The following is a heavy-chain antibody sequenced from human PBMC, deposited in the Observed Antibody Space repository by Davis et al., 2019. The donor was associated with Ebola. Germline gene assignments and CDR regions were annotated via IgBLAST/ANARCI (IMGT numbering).Heavy chain of an antibody. CDR3: APLYGMDV. CDR2: INTNTGNP. V-gene: IGHV7-4-1*02. J-gene: IGHJ6*02. CDR1: GYTFTSYY. Sequence: ASVKVSCKASGYTFTSYYIHWVRQAPGQGLEWMGWINTNTGNPTYAQGFTGRFVFSLDASVSTAYLQISNLEAEDTAVYYCAPLYGMDVWGQGTTVTVSS.